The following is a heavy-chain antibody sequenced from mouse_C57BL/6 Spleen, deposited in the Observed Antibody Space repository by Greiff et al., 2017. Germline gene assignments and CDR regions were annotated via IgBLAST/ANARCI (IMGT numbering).Heavy chain of an antibody. D-gene: IGHD1-1*01. CDR2: IHPNSGST. J-gene: IGHJ4*01. Sequence: QVQLQQPGAELVKPGASVKLSCKASGYTFTSYWMHWVKQRPGQGLEWIGMIHPNSGSTNYNEKFKSKATLTVDKSSSTAYMQLSSLTSEDSAVYYGARSPCTTVVAMDYWGQGTSVTVSS. CDR1: GYTFTSYW. V-gene: IGHV1-64*01. CDR3: ARSPCTTVVAMDY.